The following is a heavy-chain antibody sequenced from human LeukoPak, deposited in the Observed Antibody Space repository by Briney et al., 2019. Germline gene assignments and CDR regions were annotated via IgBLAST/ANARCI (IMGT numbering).Heavy chain of an antibody. J-gene: IGHJ4*02. CDR2: ISGSGANT. D-gene: IGHD3-3*01. V-gene: IGHV3-23*01. CDR1: GFTFSSYA. Sequence: PGRSLRLSCAASGFTFSSYAMHWVRQAPGKGLEWVSAISGSGANTHYADSVKGRFTISRDNSKNTVYLQMNSLRAEDTAVYYCAKDRRGGGLIFGVVIGFDYWGQGILVTVST. CDR3: AKDRRGGGLIFGVVIGFDY.